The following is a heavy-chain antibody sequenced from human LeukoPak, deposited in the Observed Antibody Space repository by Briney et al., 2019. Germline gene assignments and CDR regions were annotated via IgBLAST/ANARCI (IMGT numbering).Heavy chain of an antibody. V-gene: IGHV3-33*01. CDR3: ARDAQRGFDYSNSLEY. Sequence: GKSLRLSCAASGFIFSHYGMHWVRQAPGKGLEWVAVIWSDATNRFYGASVKGRFTISRDNSQNTVFLQMNSLRAEGTAIYYCARDAQRGFDYSNSLEYWGHGTLVTVSS. J-gene: IGHJ4*01. D-gene: IGHD4-11*01. CDR1: GFIFSHYG. CDR2: IWSDATNR.